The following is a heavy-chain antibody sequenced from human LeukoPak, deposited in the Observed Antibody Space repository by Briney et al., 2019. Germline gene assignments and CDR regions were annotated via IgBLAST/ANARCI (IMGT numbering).Heavy chain of an antibody. D-gene: IGHD3-3*01. V-gene: IGHV3-11*04. CDR3: ARGNDYWSGYIDY. J-gene: IGHJ4*02. CDR1: GFTFSDYY. CDR2: ISSSGSTI. Sequence: GGSLRLSCAASGFTFSDYYMSWIRQAPGKGLEWVSYISSSGSTIYYADSVRGRFTISRDNAKNTLYLQINSLRAEDTAVYYCARGNDYWSGYIDYWGQGTLVTVSS.